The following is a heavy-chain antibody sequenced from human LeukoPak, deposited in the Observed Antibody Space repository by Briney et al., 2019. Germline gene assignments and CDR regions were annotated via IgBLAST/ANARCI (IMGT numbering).Heavy chain of an antibody. Sequence: PGGSLRLSCAASGFTFSSFWLHWVRQAPGMGLVWVSRINSDGSIIDYADSVKGRFTISRDNARNSLYLQMNSLRAEDTAMYYCARGRNSATYGGQGTLVTVSS. CDR2: INSDGSII. V-gene: IGHV3-74*01. CDR1: GFTFSSFW. J-gene: IGHJ4*02. CDR3: ARGRNSATY. D-gene: IGHD1-26*01.